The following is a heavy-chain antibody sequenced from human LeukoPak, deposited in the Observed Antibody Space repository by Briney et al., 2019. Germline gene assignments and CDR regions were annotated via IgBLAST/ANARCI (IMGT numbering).Heavy chain of an antibody. CDR1: GGSINSGSYF. Sequence: SETLSLTCTVSGGSINSGSYFWGWIRQPPGKGLEWIGSIYYSGSTHYNPSVKSRVTISSDTSRNQFSLKLSSVTAADTAVYYSTTDLGNGDIYYWGQGTLVTVSS. D-gene: IGHD2-15*01. J-gene: IGHJ4*02. CDR2: IYYSGST. CDR3: TTDLGNGDIYY. V-gene: IGHV4-39*07.